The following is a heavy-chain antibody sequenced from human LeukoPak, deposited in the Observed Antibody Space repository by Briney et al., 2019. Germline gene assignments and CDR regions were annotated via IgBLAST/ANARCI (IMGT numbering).Heavy chain of an antibody. CDR1: GFTFSGYW. J-gene: IGHJ4*02. D-gene: IGHD3-16*01. CDR2: INEDASII. Sequence: PGGSLRLSCAASGFTFSGYWMHWVRQAPGKGLEWVLRINEDASIITYADSVKGRFIISRDNTKNSLYLQMNSLRAEDTAVYYCVRDLILVWTPGDDFDFWGQGTLVTVSS. CDR3: VRDLILVWTPGDDFDF. V-gene: IGHV3-74*01.